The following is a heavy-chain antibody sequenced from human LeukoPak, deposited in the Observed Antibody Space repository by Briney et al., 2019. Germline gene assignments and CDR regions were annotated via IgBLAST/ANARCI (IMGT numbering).Heavy chain of an antibody. D-gene: IGHD6-19*01. CDR2: IYYSGST. CDR1: GGSISSSSYY. Sequence: PSETLSLTCTVSGGSISSSSYYWGWIRQPPGKGLEWIGSIYYSGSTYYNPSFKSRVTISVDTSKNQFSLKLSSVTAADTAVYYCAILVAGRVDYWGQGTLVTVSS. V-gene: IGHV4-39*01. J-gene: IGHJ4*02. CDR3: AILVAGRVDY.